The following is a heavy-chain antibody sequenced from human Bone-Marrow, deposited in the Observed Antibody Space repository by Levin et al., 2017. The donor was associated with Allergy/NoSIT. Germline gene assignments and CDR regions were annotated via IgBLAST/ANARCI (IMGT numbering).Heavy chain of an antibody. D-gene: IGHD6-19*01. CDR1: GYTFTSYG. V-gene: IGHV1-18*01. CDR3: AREPPTPLYSSGWYGGDAFDI. CDR2: ISAYNGNT. J-gene: IGHJ3*02. Sequence: GASVKVSCKASGYTFTSYGISWVRQAPGQGLEWMGWISAYNGNTNYAQKLQGRVTMTTDTSTSTAYMELRSLRSDDTAVYYCAREPPTPLYSSGWYGGDAFDIWGQGTMVTVSS.